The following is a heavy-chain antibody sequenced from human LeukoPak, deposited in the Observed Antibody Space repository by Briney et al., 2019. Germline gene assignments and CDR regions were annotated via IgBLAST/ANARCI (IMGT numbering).Heavy chain of an antibody. J-gene: IGHJ4*02. Sequence: SETLSLTCAVYGGSFSGYYWSWIRQPPGKGLEWIGEINHNGSTNYNPSLKSRVTISVDTSKNQFSLKLSSVTAADTAVYYCASGYDSSGYYPGWGQGTLVTVSS. CDR2: INHNGST. CDR3: ASGYDSSGYYPG. D-gene: IGHD3-22*01. V-gene: IGHV4-34*01. CDR1: GGSFSGYY.